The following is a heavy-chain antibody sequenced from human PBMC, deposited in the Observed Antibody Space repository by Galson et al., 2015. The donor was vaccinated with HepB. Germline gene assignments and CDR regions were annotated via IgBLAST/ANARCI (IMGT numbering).Heavy chain of an antibody. CDR3: AKPPMYYDFWSGSENWFDP. D-gene: IGHD3-3*01. Sequence: SLRLSCAASGSTFSSDAMSWVRQAPGKGLEWVSAISGSGGSTYYADSVKGRFTISRDNSKNTLYLQMNSLRAEDTALYYCAKPPMYYDFWSGSENWFDPWGQGTLVTVSS. V-gene: IGHV3-23*01. J-gene: IGHJ5*02. CDR2: ISGSGGST. CDR1: GSTFSSDA.